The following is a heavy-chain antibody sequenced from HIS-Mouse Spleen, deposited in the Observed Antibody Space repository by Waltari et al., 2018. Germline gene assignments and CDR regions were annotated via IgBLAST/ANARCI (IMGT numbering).Heavy chain of an antibody. Sequence: QVQLVQSGAEVKKPGASVKVSCKASGYTFTGYYMHWVRQAPGQGLGWMGWIKPNSGGTKYAQKFQGRVTMTRDTSISTAYMELSRLRSDDTAVYYCAREGVGNMDAFDIWGQGTMVTVSS. CDR3: AREGVGNMDAFDI. V-gene: IGHV1-2*02. CDR2: IKPNSGGT. J-gene: IGHJ3*02. CDR1: GYTFTGYY. D-gene: IGHD3-10*01.